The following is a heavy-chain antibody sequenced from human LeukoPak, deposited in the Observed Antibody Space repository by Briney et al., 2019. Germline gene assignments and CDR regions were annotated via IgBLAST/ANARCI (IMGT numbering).Heavy chain of an antibody. Sequence: SETLSLTCTVSDSSISTYYWSWIRQPPGKGLEWLGNIYYSGSTNYNPSLKSRVTISVDTSKNQFSLKLSSATAADTAVYYCAKSRGGTTIYAFDSWGRGTLVTVPS. CDR3: AKSRGGTTIYAFDS. D-gene: IGHD1-7*01. V-gene: IGHV4-59*08. CDR1: DSSISTYY. J-gene: IGHJ4*02. CDR2: IYYSGST.